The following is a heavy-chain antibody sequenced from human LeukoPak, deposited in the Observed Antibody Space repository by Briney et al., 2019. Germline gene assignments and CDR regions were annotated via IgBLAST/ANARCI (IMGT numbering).Heavy chain of an antibody. J-gene: IGHJ5*02. D-gene: IGHD2-2*02. CDR3: ARDGLSYTNPNNWFDP. V-gene: IGHV1-18*04. CDR1: GYTFTGYY. CDR2: ISAYNGDT. Sequence: VASVKVSCKASGYTFTGYYMHWVRQAPGQGLEWMGWISAYNGDTNYAQNLQGRVTMTTDTSTDTAYMELRSLRSDDTAVYYCARDGLSYTNPNNWFDPWGQGTLVTVSS.